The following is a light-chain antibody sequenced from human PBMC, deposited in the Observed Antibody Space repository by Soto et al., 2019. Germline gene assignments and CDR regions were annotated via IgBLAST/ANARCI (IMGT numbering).Light chain of an antibody. CDR3: QQYNINSES. J-gene: IGKJ1*01. Sequence: DIPMTQSPSTLSASVGDRVTITCRASQSISSWLAWYQQKPGKAPKLLIYQASSLESGVPSRFSGSGSGTEFTLTISSLQPEDFATYYCQQYNINSESCGQGTKMVIK. CDR2: QAS. CDR1: QSISSW. V-gene: IGKV1-5*03.